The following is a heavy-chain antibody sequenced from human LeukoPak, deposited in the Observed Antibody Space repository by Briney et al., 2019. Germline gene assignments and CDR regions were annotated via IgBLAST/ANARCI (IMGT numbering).Heavy chain of an antibody. CDR3: ARDRSPNWAYWYFDL. CDR2: ISGSGGST. V-gene: IGHV3-23*01. CDR1: GFTFSSYA. J-gene: IGHJ2*01. Sequence: GGSLRLSCAASGFTFSSYAMSWVRQAPGKGLEWVSAISGSGGSTYYADSVKGRFTISRDNAKNSLYLQMNSLRVEDTAVYYCARDRSPNWAYWYFDLWGRGTLVTVSS. D-gene: IGHD7-27*01.